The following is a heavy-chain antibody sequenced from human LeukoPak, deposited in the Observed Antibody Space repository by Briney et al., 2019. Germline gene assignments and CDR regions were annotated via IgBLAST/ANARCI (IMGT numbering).Heavy chain of an antibody. Sequence: TGGSLRLSCAVSGFTFSSYSINWVRQAPGKGLEWVSYISSRSDAVYYADSVKGRFTISRDNAKNSLFLQMNSLRAEDTAVYYCVSFYETYWGRGTLVTVSS. V-gene: IGHV3-48*01. CDR2: ISSRSDAV. J-gene: IGHJ4*02. CDR1: GFTFSSYS. D-gene: IGHD2/OR15-2a*01. CDR3: VSFYETY.